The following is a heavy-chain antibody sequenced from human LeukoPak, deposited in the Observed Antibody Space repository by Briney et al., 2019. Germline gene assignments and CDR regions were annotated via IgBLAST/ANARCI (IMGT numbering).Heavy chain of an antibody. V-gene: IGHV3-23*01. CDR3: AKDRPAVGIRLFDY. J-gene: IGHJ4*02. D-gene: IGHD1-26*01. CDR2: ISDSGGST. CDR1: GFTFSIYA. Sequence: GGSLRLSCAASGFTFSIYAMNWVRQAPGKGLEWVSGISDSGGSTYYADSVKGRFTISRDNSKNTLYLQMNSLRAEDTAVYYCAKDRPAVGIRLFDYWGQGTLVSVSS.